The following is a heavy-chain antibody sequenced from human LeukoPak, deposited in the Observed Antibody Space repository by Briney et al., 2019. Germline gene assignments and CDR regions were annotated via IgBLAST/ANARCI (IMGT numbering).Heavy chain of an antibody. CDR2: MNPNSGDT. CDR1: GYTFTSYD. CDR3: ARGQGSSAEGY. J-gene: IGHJ4*02. Sequence: ASVKVSCKASGYTFTSYDINWVRQAPGQGLEWMGWMNPNSGDTGYAQKFQGRVTMTRSTSISTAYMELSSLTSEDTAVYYCARGQGSSAEGYWGQGTLVTVSS. V-gene: IGHV1-8*01. D-gene: IGHD6-13*01.